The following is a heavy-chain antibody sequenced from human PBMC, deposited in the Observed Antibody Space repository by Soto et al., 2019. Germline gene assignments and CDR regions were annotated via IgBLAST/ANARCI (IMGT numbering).Heavy chain of an antibody. J-gene: IGHJ6*02. Sequence: QVQLVQSGAEVKKPGSSVKVSCKASGGTFSSYAISWVRQAPGQGLEWMGGIIPIFGTANYAQKFQGRVTITGDESTSTAYVELSSLRSEDTEVYYCAGERRGYCSSTSCYTGPFYYYYGMDVWGQGTTVTVSS. V-gene: IGHV1-69*01. CDR2: IIPIFGTA. D-gene: IGHD2-2*02. CDR1: GGTFSSYA. CDR3: AGERRGYCSSTSCYTGPFYYYYGMDV.